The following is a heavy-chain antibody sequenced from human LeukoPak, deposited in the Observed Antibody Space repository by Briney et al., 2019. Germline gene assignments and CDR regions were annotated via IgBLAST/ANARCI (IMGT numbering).Heavy chain of an antibody. Sequence: GASVKVSCKASGGTFIIYAISWVRQAPGQGLEWMGGIIPIFGTANYAQRFQGRVTITADESTSTAYMELSSLRSEDTAVYYCASIALHPRWVGLNDYWGQGTLVTVSS. CDR1: GGTFIIYA. V-gene: IGHV1-69*13. J-gene: IGHJ4*02. CDR2: IIPIFGTA. D-gene: IGHD4-23*01. CDR3: ASIALHPRWVGLNDY.